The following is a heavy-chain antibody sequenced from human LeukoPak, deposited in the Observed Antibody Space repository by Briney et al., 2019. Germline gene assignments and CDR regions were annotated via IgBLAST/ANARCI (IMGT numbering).Heavy chain of an antibody. CDR2: ISDSGGST. Sequence: GGSLRLSCAASGLTFSNYAMSWVRQAPGKGLEWVSGISDSGGSTYYADSVKGRFIISRDNPKNTLYLQMNGLRAEDTAVYFCAKRGVVIRVILVGFHKEAYYFDSWGQGALVTVSS. CDR3: AKRGVVIRVILVGFHKEAYYFDS. D-gene: IGHD3-22*01. CDR1: GLTFSNYA. V-gene: IGHV3-23*01. J-gene: IGHJ4*02.